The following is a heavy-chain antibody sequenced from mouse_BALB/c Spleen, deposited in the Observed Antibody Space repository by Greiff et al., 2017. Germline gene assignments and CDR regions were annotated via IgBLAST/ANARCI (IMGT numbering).Heavy chain of an antibody. Sequence: VQREESGPGLVAPSQSLSITCTVSGFSLTSYDISWIRQPPGKGLEWLGVIWTGGGTNYNSAFMSRLSISKDNSKSQVVLKMNSLQTDDTAIYYCVRDARDRFDYWGQGTTLTVSS. J-gene: IGHJ2*01. CDR3: VRDARDRFDY. D-gene: IGHD3-3*01. V-gene: IGHV2-9-2*01. CDR1: GFSLTSYD. CDR2: IWTGGGT.